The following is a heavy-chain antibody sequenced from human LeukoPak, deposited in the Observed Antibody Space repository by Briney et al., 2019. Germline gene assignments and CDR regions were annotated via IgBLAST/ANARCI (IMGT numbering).Heavy chain of an antibody. D-gene: IGHD3-22*01. V-gene: IGHV1-8*03. Sequence: ASVKVSCKASGYTFTDYYIHWVRQAPGQGLEWMGWMNPNSGNTGYAQKFQGRVTITGDESTSAAFMELSSLRSEDTAVYYCARVSYYYGSSGYYRGYFDYWGQGTLVTVSS. CDR1: GYTFTDYY. CDR3: ARVSYYYGSSGYYRGYFDY. CDR2: MNPNSGNT. J-gene: IGHJ4*02.